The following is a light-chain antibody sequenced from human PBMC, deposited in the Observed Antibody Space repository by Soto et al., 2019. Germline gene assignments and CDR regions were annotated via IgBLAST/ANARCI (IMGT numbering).Light chain of an antibody. V-gene: IGKV1-9*01. CDR1: QGIDNY. CDR3: QQLSGYPWT. Sequence: IQFTQSPSSLSASVGDRVTITCRASQGIDNYLAWYQQKPGTAPKLLIYAASTLQSGVPSRFSGRGSGTDFTLTISSLQPEDFATYSCQQLSGYPWTFGQGTKVDIK. J-gene: IGKJ1*01. CDR2: AAS.